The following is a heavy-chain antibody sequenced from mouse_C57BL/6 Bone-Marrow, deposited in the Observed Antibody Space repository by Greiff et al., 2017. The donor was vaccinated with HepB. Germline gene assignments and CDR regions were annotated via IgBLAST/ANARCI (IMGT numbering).Heavy chain of an antibody. CDR2: IDPNSGGT. V-gene: IGHV1-72*01. CDR3: ARDDYDWFAY. CDR1: GYTFTSYW. Sequence: QVHVKQPGAELVKPGASVKLSCKASGYTFTSYWMHWVKQRPGRGLEWIRRIDPNSGGTKYNEKFKSKATLTVDKPSSTAYMQLSSLTSEDSAVYYCARDDYDWFAYWGQGTLVTVSA. D-gene: IGHD2-4*01. J-gene: IGHJ3*01.